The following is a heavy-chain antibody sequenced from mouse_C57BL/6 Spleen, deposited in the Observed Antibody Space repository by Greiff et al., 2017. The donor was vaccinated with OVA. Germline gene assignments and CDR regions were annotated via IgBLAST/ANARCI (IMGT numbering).Heavy chain of an antibody. CDR1: GFTFSSYT. V-gene: IGHV5-9*01. D-gene: IGHD1-1*01. CDR3: ATPSIITTYAMDY. CDR2: ISGGGGNT. Sequence: EVQVVESGGGLVKPGGSLKLSCAASGFTFSSYTMSWVRQTPEKRLEWVATISGGGGNTYYPDSVKGRFTISRDNAKNTLYLQMSSLRSEDTALYYCATPSIITTYAMDYWGQGTSVTVSS. J-gene: IGHJ4*01.